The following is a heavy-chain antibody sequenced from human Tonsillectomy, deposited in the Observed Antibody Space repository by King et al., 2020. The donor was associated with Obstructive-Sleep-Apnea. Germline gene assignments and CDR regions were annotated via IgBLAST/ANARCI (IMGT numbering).Heavy chain of an antibody. CDR2: IRYDGSNK. CDR1: GFTFSSYG. J-gene: IGHJ3*02. D-gene: IGHD1-26*01. V-gene: IGHV3-30*02. CDR3: AKVFAVGATTGAFDI. Sequence: QVQLVESGGGVVQPGGSLRLSCAASGFTFSSYGMHWVRQAPGKGLEWVACIRYDGSNKYYADSVKGRFTISRDNSKNTLYLQMNSLRAEDTAVYYCAKVFAVGATTGAFDIWGQGTMVTVSS.